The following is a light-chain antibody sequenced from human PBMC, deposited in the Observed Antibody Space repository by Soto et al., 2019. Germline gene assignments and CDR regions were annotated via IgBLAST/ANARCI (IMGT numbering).Light chain of an antibody. CDR3: QQYNSYSVA. CDR2: DAS. CDR1: QSISSW. Sequence: DIQMTQSPSTLSASVGDRVTITCRASQSISSWLAWYQQKPGKAPKLLIYDASGLESGVPSRFSGSGSGTEFTLTISSLQPDDFATYYCQQYNSYSVAFGQGTKVEIK. V-gene: IGKV1-5*01. J-gene: IGKJ1*01.